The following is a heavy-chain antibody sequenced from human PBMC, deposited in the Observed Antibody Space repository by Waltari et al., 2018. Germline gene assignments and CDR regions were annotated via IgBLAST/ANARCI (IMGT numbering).Heavy chain of an antibody. Sequence: QVQLVESGGGVVQPGGSLRLSCAASGFTFSSYGMHWVRQAPGKGLEWVAFIRYDGSNKYYADSVKGRFTISRDNSKNTLYLQMNSLRAEDTAVYYCAGGGGSADHGMDVWGQGTTVTVSS. D-gene: IGHD2-15*01. CDR1: GFTFSSYG. V-gene: IGHV3-30*02. CDR2: IRYDGSNK. CDR3: AGGGGSADHGMDV. J-gene: IGHJ6*02.